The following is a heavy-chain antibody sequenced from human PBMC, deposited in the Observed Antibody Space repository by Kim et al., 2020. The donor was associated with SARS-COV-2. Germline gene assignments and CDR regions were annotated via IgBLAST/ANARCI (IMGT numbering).Heavy chain of an antibody. D-gene: IGHD6-13*01. CDR3: AKEELAAAGMLDY. V-gene: IGHV3-23*03. Sequence: YNATSGKGRFTISRDNSKNTLYLQMKSLRAEDTAVYYCAKEELAAAGMLDYWGQGTLVTVSS. J-gene: IGHJ4*02.